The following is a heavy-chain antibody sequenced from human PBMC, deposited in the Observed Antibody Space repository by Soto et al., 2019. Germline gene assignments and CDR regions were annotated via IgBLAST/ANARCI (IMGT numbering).Heavy chain of an antibody. J-gene: IGHJ4*02. CDR2: THHTGSR. CDR3: ARHANMTLGFTYFDF. V-gene: IGHV4-4*02. Sequence: QVQLQESGPGLVKPSGTLSLTCSVSGDSISSDKWWSWVRQPPGKGLEWIGETHHTGSRHYQPSPWGRYSISVDKSRNPFSLSLTSGPVAATALYFCARHANMTLGFTYFDFWGQGILVTVSS. CDR1: GDSISSDKW. D-gene: IGHD3-16*01.